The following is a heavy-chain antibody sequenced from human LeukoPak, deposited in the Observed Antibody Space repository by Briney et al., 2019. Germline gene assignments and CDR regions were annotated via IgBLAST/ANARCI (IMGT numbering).Heavy chain of an antibody. J-gene: IGHJ4*02. CDR3: AREVSGYYFDY. CDR2: ISSGGNT. Sequence: GGSLRLSCAASGFIVSSNYMSWVRQAPGKGLEWVSVISSGGNTYYADSVKGRFTISRDISKNTLYLQMNGLRAEDTAVYYCAREVSGYYFDYWGQGTLVTVSS. CDR1: GFIVSSNY. V-gene: IGHV3-53*01. D-gene: IGHD3-22*01.